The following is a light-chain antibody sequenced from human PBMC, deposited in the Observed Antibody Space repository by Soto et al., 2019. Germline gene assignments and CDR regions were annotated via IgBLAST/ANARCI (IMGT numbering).Light chain of an antibody. CDR2: GAS. CDR3: QQYNNWPPWT. J-gene: IGKJ1*01. CDR1: QSVSSN. Sequence: VIAQCPETMTVAAGGRGRDSCSASQSVSSNLAWYQQKPGQPPRLLIYGASTRATGIPARFSGSGSGTEFTRLVSSLQSEDLSVYYCQQYNNWPPWTFGQGTQVDI. V-gene: IGKV3-15*01.